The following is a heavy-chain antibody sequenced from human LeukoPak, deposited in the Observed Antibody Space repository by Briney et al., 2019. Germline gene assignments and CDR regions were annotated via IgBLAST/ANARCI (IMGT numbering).Heavy chain of an antibody. D-gene: IGHD3-22*01. CDR2: IHSDGSSK. CDR1: GFTFSRYW. Sequence: GGSLRLSCAASGFTFSRYWMHWVRQAPGKGLVWVSRIHSDGSSKDYADSVKGRFTISRDNSKNTLYLQMNSLRAEDTAVYYCARGDDYYDSSSYYRAFDYWGQGTLVTVSS. V-gene: IGHV3-74*01. CDR3: ARGDDYYDSSSYYRAFDY. J-gene: IGHJ4*02.